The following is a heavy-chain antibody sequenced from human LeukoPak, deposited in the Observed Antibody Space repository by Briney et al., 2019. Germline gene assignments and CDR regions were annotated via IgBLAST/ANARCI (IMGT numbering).Heavy chain of an antibody. CDR2: IYSGGST. D-gene: IGHD3-10*01. CDR3: ALYYFASGSSVY. V-gene: IGHV3-53*01. Sequence: PGGSLGLSCAASGFTVSSNYMSWVRQAPGKGLEWVSVIYSGGSTYYADSVKGRFTISRDNSKNTLFLQMNSLRAEDTAVYYCALYYFASGSSVYWGQGTLVTVSS. CDR1: GFTVSSNY. J-gene: IGHJ4*02.